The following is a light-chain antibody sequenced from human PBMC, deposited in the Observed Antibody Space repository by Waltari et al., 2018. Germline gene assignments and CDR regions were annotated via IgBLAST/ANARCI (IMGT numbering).Light chain of an antibody. CDR2: DAS. V-gene: IGKV3-11*01. Sequence: EIVLTQSPATLSLSPGQRAALSCRASQDVNEDIAWYQQKPGQPPRLLIYDASKRATGIPDRFSGSGSGTDFTLTISTLEPEDFGVYYCQQRYAFGGGTKVEI. CDR1: QDVNED. CDR3: QQRYA. J-gene: IGKJ4*01.